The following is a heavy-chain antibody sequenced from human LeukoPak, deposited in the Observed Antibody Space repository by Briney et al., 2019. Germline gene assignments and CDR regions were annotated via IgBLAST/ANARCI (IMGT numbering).Heavy chain of an antibody. CDR2: INHSGST. CDR1: GGSFSGYY. V-gene: IGHV4-34*01. D-gene: IGHD3-16*01. CDR3: ARFYDYVWGSYPNHFDY. J-gene: IGHJ4*02. Sequence: SETLSLTCAVYGGSFSGYYWSWIRQPPGKGLEWIGEINHSGSTNYNPSLKSRVTISVDTSKNQFSLKLSSVTAADTAVYYCARFYDYVWGSYPNHFDYWGQGTLVTVSS.